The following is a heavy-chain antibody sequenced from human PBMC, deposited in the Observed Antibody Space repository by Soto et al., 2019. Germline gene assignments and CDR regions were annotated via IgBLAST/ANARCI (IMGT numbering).Heavy chain of an antibody. J-gene: IGHJ4*02. CDR3: ARVTDPVVTASTPFDH. CDR2: MFHSGST. D-gene: IGHD2-21*02. V-gene: IGHV4-31*03. CDR1: GGSITSGGHY. Sequence: PSETLSLTCTVSGGSITSGGHYCAWIRQHPGKGLEWIGYMFHSGSTHYNPSLKSRISISVDTSKNQFSLKLSSVTAADTAVYYCARVTDPVVTASTPFDHWGQGALVTVSS.